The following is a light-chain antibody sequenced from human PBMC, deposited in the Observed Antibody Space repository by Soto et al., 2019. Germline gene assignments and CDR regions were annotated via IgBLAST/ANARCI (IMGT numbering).Light chain of an antibody. Sequence: DIVMTQSPDSLAVSLGERATINCKSSQGVLYSSNNKNYLAWYQQKPGQPPKLLIYWASTRESGVPDRFSGSGYETHFTLTISSLQAEDVAVYYCQQYYSPPLTFGGGTKVEIK. V-gene: IGKV4-1*01. CDR1: QGVLYSSNNKNY. J-gene: IGKJ4*01. CDR2: WAS. CDR3: QQYYSPPLT.